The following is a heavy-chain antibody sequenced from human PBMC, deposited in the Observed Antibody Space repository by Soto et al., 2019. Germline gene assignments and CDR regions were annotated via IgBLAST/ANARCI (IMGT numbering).Heavy chain of an antibody. Sequence: LRLSCAASGFTFSTYGMNWVRQAPGKGLEWVAVIPHDGSQKYYADSVKGRFTISRDNSKNTLYLEMNSLRAEDTAVYYCAKDLRDGFDTWGQGTLVTVSS. J-gene: IGHJ3*02. V-gene: IGHV3-30*18. CDR1: GFTFSTYG. CDR3: AKDLRDGFDT. CDR2: IPHDGSQK.